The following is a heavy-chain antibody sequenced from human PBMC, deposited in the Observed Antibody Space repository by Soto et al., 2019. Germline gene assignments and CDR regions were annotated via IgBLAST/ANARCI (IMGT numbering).Heavy chain of an antibody. CDR3: ASSRPNWFDP. CDR1: GGSISSYY. CDR2: IYYSGST. J-gene: IGHJ5*02. Sequence: PSETLSLTCTVSGGSISSYYCSWIRQPPGKGLEWIGYIYYSGSTNYNPSLKSRVTISVDTSKNQFSLKLSSVTAADTAVYYCASSRPNWFDPWGQGTLVTVSS. D-gene: IGHD2-2*01. V-gene: IGHV4-59*08.